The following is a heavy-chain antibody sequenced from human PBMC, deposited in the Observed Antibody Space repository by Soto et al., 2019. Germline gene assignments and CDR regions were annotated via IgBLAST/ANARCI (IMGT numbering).Heavy chain of an antibody. CDR1: GFNFSDYP. Sequence: QVQLVESGGGVVQPGRSLRLPCVASGFNFSDYPMYWVRQAPGKGLEWVAIISKDGKKQYYADSVKGRFTISRDNSNNTLFLQMSSLRVEDTAVYSCARDSGFGVTIFPPRRAWFDPWGQGTQVTVAS. CDR2: ISKDGKKQ. J-gene: IGHJ5*02. D-gene: IGHD2-8*01. V-gene: IGHV3-30*04. CDR3: ARDSGFGVTIFPPRRAWFDP.